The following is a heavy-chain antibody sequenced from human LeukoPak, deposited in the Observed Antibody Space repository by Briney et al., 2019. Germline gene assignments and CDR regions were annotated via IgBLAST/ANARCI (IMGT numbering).Heavy chain of an antibody. J-gene: IGHJ4*02. D-gene: IGHD3-16*01. V-gene: IGHV3-53*01. CDR3: ARQTGGFDY. Sequence: GGSLKLSCAASGFTVSSNYMSWVRQAPGRGLEWVSLINGGDNTYYADSVKGRFTISRDNSKNTLYLHMNSLRAEDTAVYYCARQTGGFDYWGQGTLVTVSS. CDR2: INGGDNT. CDR1: GFTVSSNY.